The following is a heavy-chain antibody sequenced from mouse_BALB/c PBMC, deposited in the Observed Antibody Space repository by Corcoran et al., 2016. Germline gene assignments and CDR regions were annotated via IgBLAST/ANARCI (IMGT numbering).Heavy chain of an antibody. V-gene: IGHV1-18*01. Sequence: EVLLQQSGPELVKPGASVKIPCKASGYTFTDYNMDWVKQSHGKSLEWIGDINPNNGGTIYNQKFKGKATLTVDKSSSTAYMELRSLTSEDTVVYYCAREKGLVWSTMDYWGQGTSVTVSS. J-gene: IGHJ4*01. CDR3: AREKGLVWSTMDY. CDR2: INPNNGGT. CDR1: GYTFTDYN. D-gene: IGHD2-10*02.